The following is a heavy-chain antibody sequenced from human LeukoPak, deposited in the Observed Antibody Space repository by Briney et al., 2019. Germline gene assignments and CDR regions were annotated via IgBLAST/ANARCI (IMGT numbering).Heavy chain of an antibody. Sequence: VKVSCKASGYTFTSYGISWVRQAPGQGLEWMGGIIPIFGTANYAQKFQGRVTITADESTSTAYMELSSLRSEDTAVYYCASLTYDYGDYYFDYWGQGTLVTVSS. CDR3: ASLTYDYGDYYFDY. V-gene: IGHV1-69*13. CDR1: GYTFTSYG. D-gene: IGHD4-17*01. J-gene: IGHJ4*02. CDR2: IIPIFGTA.